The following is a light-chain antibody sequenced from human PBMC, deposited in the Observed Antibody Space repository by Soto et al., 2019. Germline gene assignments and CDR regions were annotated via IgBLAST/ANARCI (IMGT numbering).Light chain of an antibody. V-gene: IGKV3D-15*01. Sequence: EIVLTQSPGTLSLSPGERATLSCRASQSVRSDYLAWYQQKPGQAPRLHIYGASTRATGIPDRFSGSGSGTEFTLTISSLQSEDFAVYYCQQYNNWPWTFGQGTKVDI. J-gene: IGKJ1*01. CDR1: QSVRSD. CDR3: QQYNNWPWT. CDR2: GAS.